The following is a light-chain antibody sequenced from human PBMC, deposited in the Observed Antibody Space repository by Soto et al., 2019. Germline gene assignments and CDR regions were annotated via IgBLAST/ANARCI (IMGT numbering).Light chain of an antibody. Sequence: DIPMTQSPSSLSASEGDRVTITCQASQDIDNSINWYQQKPGRAPKLLIYGASDLEAGVPSRFRGTGSGTHFTFTIDSLQSEDIATYYCQQYRNLPRTFGQGTKLDI. CDR2: GAS. V-gene: IGKV1-33*01. CDR3: QQYRNLPRT. CDR1: QDIDNS. J-gene: IGKJ2*01.